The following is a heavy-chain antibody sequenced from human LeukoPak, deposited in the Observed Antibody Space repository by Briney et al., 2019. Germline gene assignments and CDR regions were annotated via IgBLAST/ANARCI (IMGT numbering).Heavy chain of an antibody. CDR2: IYYSGST. V-gene: IGHV4-39*01. J-gene: IGHJ3*02. CDR3: ARLANWGTTYDAFDI. Sequence: SETLSLTCTVSGGSISSIIYYWGWIRQPPGKGLEWIGTIYYSGSTYYNPSLKSRVTISVDTSKNQFSLKLSSVTAADTAVYYCARLANWGTTYDAFDIWGQGTMVTVSS. D-gene: IGHD7-27*01. CDR1: GGSISSIIYY.